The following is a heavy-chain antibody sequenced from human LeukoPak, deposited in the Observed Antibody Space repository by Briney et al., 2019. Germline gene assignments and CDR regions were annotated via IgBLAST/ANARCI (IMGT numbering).Heavy chain of an antibody. D-gene: IGHD3-22*01. Sequence: HPGGSLRLSCAASGFTFSSYAMHWVRQAPGKGLEWVAVISYDESNKYYADSVKGRFTISRDNSKNTLYLQMKSLRAEDTAVYYCARGRDYDSSGYFEIDYWGQGTLVTVSS. CDR1: GFTFSSYA. CDR2: ISYDESNK. V-gene: IGHV3-30*04. CDR3: ARGRDYDSSGYFEIDY. J-gene: IGHJ4*02.